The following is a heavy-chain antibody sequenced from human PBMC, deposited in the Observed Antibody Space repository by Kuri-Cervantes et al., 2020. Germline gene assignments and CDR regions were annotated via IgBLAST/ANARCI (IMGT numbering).Heavy chain of an antibody. V-gene: IGHV3-48*02. D-gene: IGHD1-26*01. Sequence: GGSLRLSCAASGFTFSSYSMNWVRQAPGKGLEWVSSISSSSSTIYYADSVKGRFTISRDNAKNSLYLQMNSLRDEDTAVYYCARGIVSGSYGEFDPRGQGTLVTVSS. CDR3: ARGIVSGSYGEFDP. CDR2: ISSSSSTI. CDR1: GFTFSSYS. J-gene: IGHJ5*02.